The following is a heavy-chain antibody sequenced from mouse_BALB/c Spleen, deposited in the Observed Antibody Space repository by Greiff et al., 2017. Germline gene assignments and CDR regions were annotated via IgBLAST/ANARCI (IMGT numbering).Heavy chain of an antibody. D-gene: IGHD1-1*01. V-gene: IGHV1-7*01. Sequence: QVQLKESGAELAKPGASVKMSCKASGYTFTSYWMHWVHQRPGQGLEWIGYINPSTGYTEYNQKFKDKATLTADKSSSTAYMQLSSLTSEDSAVYYCARSSYSSSYDYFDYWGQGTTLTVSS. CDR1: GYTFTSYW. J-gene: IGHJ2*01. CDR2: INPSTGYT. CDR3: ARSSYSSSYDYFDY.